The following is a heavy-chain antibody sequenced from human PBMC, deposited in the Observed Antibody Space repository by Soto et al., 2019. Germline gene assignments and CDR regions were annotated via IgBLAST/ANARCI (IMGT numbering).Heavy chain of an antibody. D-gene: IGHD2-2*01. Sequence: GGSLRLSCAASGFTFSSYGMHWVRQAPGKGLEWVAVIWYDGSNKYYADSVKGRFTISRDNSKNTLYLQMNSLRAEDTAVYYCARDDLTSHYFDYWGQGTLVTVSS. V-gene: IGHV3-33*01. CDR1: GFTFSSYG. CDR2: IWYDGSNK. J-gene: IGHJ4*02. CDR3: ARDDLTSHYFDY.